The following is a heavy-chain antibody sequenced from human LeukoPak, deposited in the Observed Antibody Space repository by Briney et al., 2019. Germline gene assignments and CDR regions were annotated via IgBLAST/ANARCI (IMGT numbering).Heavy chain of an antibody. Sequence: PGGSLRLSCAASGFTFSSYSMNWVRQAPGKGLEWGSSISSSSSYIYYAGSVKGRFTISRDNAKNSLYLQMNSLRAEDTAVYYCARGEIAPILDYYYYMDVWGKRATVTVSS. CDR1: GFTFSSYS. V-gene: IGHV3-21*01. CDR2: ISSSSSYI. J-gene: IGHJ6*03. CDR3: ARGEIAPILDYYYYMDV. D-gene: IGHD5-24*01.